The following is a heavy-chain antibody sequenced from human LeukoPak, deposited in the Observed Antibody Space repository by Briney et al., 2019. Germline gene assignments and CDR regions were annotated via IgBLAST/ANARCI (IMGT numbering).Heavy chain of an antibody. V-gene: IGHV1-69*05. CDR1: GGTFSSYA. Sequence: GASVKVSCKASGGTFSSYAISWVRQAPGQGLEWMGGIIPIFGTANYAQKFQGRVTMTRTTSMNTAYMELNSLRSEDTAVYYCARGHWSGYNYNWFDPWGQGTLVTVSS. CDR2: IIPIFGTA. D-gene: IGHD3-3*01. CDR3: ARGHWSGYNYNWFDP. J-gene: IGHJ5*02.